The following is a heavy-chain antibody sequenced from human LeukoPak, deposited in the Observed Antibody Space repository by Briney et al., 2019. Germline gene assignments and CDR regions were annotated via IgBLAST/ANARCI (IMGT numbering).Heavy chain of an antibody. J-gene: IGHJ4*02. CDR2: IYYSGST. CDR1: GCTISSYY. CDR3: ARVLGGDYSPFDY. Sequence: AETLCLTCAASGCTISSYYLSWIRQPPGKGLEWVGYIYYSGSTNYNPSLKSRVTISVDTSKNQFSLKLSSVTAADTAVYYCARVLGGDYSPFDYWGQGTLVTVSS. D-gene: IGHD2-21*02. V-gene: IGHV4-59*01.